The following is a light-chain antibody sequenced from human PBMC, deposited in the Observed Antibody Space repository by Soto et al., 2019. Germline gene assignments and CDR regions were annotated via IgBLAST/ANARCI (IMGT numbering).Light chain of an antibody. CDR3: QQRSNWPPIT. Sequence: EIVMTPSPATLSVSQGERATLSCRASQSVSSNLAWYQQKPGQAPRLLIYGASTRATGIPARFSGSGSGTEFTLTISSLEPEDFAVYYCQQRSNWPPITFGQGTRLDIK. CDR1: QSVSSN. CDR2: GAS. V-gene: IGKV3-15*01. J-gene: IGKJ5*01.